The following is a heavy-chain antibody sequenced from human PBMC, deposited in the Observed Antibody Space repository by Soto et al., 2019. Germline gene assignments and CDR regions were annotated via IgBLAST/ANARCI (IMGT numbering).Heavy chain of an antibody. J-gene: IGHJ4*02. V-gene: IGHV4-4*07. CDR1: GGSISSYY. D-gene: IGHD2-2*01. Sequence: ETLSLTCTVSGGSISSYYWSWIRQPAGKGLEWIGRIYTSGSTNYNPSLKSRVTMSVDTSKNQFSLKLSSVTAADTAVYYCARDWDIVVVPAAIGTGYFDYWGQGTLVTVSS. CDR2: IYTSGST. CDR3: ARDWDIVVVPAAIGTGYFDY.